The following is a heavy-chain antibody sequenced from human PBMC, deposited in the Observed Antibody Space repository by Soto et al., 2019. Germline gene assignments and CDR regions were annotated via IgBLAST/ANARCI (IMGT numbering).Heavy chain of an antibody. D-gene: IGHD6-13*01. CDR1: GYTFTNYA. CDR3: ARAPLYSNRWQGLFDP. CDR2: INADHGDT. V-gene: IGHV1-3*01. J-gene: IGHJ5*02. Sequence: QVQLVQSGAEVKKPGASVKVSCKASGYTFTNYAIHWVRQAPGQRLECMGWINADHGDTQYSQKFQGRVTITRDTSAKTAYMELRSLRYEDTALYFCARAPLYSNRWQGLFDPWGQGTLVTVSS.